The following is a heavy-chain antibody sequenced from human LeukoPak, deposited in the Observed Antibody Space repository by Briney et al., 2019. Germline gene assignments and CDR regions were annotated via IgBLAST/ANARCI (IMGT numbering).Heavy chain of an antibody. CDR1: GGSTSSSSYY. CDR2: IYYSGST. V-gene: IGHV4-39*01. Sequence: SETLSLTCTVSGGSTSSSSYYWGWIRQPPGKGLEWIGSIYYSGSTYYNPSLKSRVTISVDTSKNQFSLKLSSVTAADTAVYYCARQGSLYYDSSGPSNSYYYYGMDVWGQGTTVTVSS. D-gene: IGHD3-22*01. J-gene: IGHJ6*02. CDR3: ARQGSLYYDSSGPSNSYYYYGMDV.